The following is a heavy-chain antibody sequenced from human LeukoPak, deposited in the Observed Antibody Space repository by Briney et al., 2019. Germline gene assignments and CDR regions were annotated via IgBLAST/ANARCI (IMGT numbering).Heavy chain of an antibody. CDR3: AREGRGIVFLTDAFDV. V-gene: IGHV3-43*01. J-gene: IGHJ3*01. D-gene: IGHD3-10*01. CDR2: TNWAGDST. CDR1: GFTFDDYS. Sequence: GGSLRLSCAASGFTFDDYSMYWVRQAPGKGLEWVSGTNWAGDSTYYADFVKGRFTISRDNTKSSLYLQMNSLTTEDTALYYCAREGRGIVFLTDAFDVWGHGTMVTVSS.